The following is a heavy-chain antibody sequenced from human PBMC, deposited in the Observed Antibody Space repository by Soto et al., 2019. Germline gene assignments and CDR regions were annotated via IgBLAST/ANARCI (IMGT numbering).Heavy chain of an antibody. CDR3: AGGGVGVVVRGVANWFDP. CDR2: ISAYNGDT. D-gene: IGHD3-10*01. J-gene: IGHJ5*02. Sequence: QVQLVQSGAEVKKPGASVKVSCRASGYTFTNYGVTWVRQAPGQGLEWMGWISAYNGDTNYAQKLQGRVTITTDTSTATSAMELRFLGSDDTAGYYCAGGGVGVVVRGVANWFDPWGQGTLVTVSS. V-gene: IGHV1-18*01. CDR1: GYTFTNYG.